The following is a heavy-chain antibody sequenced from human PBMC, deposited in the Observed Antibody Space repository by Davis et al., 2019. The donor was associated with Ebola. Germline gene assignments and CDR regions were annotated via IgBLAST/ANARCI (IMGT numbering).Heavy chain of an antibody. D-gene: IGHD3-16*02. V-gene: IGHV5-51*01. CDR3: ARLLPSYYDYVWGSYRPPLLGYYGMDV. CDR1: GYSFTSYW. Sequence: KVSCKGSGYSFTSYWIGWVRQMPGKGLEWMGIIYPGDSDTRYSPSFQGQVTISADKSISTAYLQWSSLKASDTAMYYCARLLPSYYDYVWGSYRPPLLGYYGMDVWGQGTTVTVSS. J-gene: IGHJ6*02. CDR2: IYPGDSDT.